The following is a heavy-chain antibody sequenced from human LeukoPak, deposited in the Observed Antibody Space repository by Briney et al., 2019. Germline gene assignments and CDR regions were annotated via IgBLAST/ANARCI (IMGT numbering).Heavy chain of an antibody. D-gene: IGHD3-10*01. J-gene: IGHJ4*02. V-gene: IGHV7-4-1*02. CDR2: INTGTGNP. CDR3: AAIGAHSFDY. CDR1: GYTFTGYY. Sequence: ASVKASCKASGYTFTGYYMHWVRQAPGQGLEFMGWINTGTGNPTYAQGFTGRIVFSLDTSVSTAYLHINTLKPEDTAVYYCAAIGAHSFDYWGQGTLVTVSS.